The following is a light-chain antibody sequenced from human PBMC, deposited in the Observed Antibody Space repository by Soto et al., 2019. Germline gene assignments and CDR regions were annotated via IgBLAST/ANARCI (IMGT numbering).Light chain of an antibody. CDR2: SNG. CDR1: NSNIGDNT. J-gene: IGLJ1*01. CDR3: QSYDSSLSGSEV. Sequence: QSVLTQSPSVSGTPGQRVTISCVGSNSNIGDNTVNWYQQLPGTAPKLLIYSNGNRPSGVPDRFSGSKSGTSASLAITGLHAEDEADYYCQSYDSSLSGSEVFGNGTKLTVL. V-gene: IGLV1-40*01.